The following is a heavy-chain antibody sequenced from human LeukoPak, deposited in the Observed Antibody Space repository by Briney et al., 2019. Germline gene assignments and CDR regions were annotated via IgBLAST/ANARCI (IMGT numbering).Heavy chain of an antibody. D-gene: IGHD3-16*01. CDR3: ARVRDYDYVWGRREDAFDI. Sequence: GGSLRLSCTASGFIFSTYWKHWVRQAPGKGLVWVSRINSVGSSTNYADSVKGRFTISRDNAKNMLYLQMNSLRAEDTAVYYCARVRDYDYVWGRREDAFDIWGQGTMVTVSS. CDR2: INSVGSST. CDR1: GFIFSTYW. J-gene: IGHJ3*02. V-gene: IGHV3-74*01.